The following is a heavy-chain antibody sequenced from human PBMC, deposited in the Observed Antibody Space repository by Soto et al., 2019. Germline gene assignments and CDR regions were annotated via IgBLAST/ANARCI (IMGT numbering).Heavy chain of an antibody. CDR3: ARYSYGSDSYFDY. Sequence: SETLSLTCTVSGGSIKSYYWSWIRQPPGKGLEWIGSIYYSGSTNSNPSLKSRVTMSVDTSKNQFSLKLSAVIAADTAIYYCARYSYGSDSYFDYWGQGTLVTVSS. CDR1: GGSIKSYY. V-gene: IGHV4-59*01. CDR2: IYYSGST. D-gene: IGHD3-10*01. J-gene: IGHJ4*02.